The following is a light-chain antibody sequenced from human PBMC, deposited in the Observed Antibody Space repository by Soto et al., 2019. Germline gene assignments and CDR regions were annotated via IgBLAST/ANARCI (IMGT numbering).Light chain of an antibody. V-gene: IGLV2-14*03. Sequence: QSALTQPASVSGSPGQSITISCTGTSSDVGGYNYVSWYQHHPGKAPKLMIYHVTVRPSGVSNRFSGSKSDDTASLTISGLQAEDEADYYCDSFTSTYSYVFGTGTKLTVL. CDR2: HVT. CDR1: SSDVGGYNY. J-gene: IGLJ1*01. CDR3: DSFTSTYSYV.